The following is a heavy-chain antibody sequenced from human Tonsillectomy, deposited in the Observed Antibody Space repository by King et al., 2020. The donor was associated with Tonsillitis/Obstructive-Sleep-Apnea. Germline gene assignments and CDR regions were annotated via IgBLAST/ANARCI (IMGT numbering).Heavy chain of an antibody. CDR1: GGSFSGYY. V-gene: IGHV4-34*01. CDR2: INHIGST. CDR3: ARGLGYCSSTTCSYYYYMDV. Sequence: VQLQQGGAGLLKPSETLSLTCAVYGGSFSGYYWSWIRQPPGKGLEWIGEINHIGSTNYNPSLKSRVTISVDTSKNQFSLKLSSVTAADTAVYYCARGLGYCSSTTCSYYYYMDVWGKGTTVTVSS. D-gene: IGHD2-2*01. J-gene: IGHJ6*03.